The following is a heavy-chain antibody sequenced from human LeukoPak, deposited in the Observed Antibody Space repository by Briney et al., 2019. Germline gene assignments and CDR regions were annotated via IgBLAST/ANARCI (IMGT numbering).Heavy chain of an antibody. V-gene: IGHV3-11*01. D-gene: IGHD3-10*01. J-gene: IGHJ4*01. Sequence: GGSLRLSCAASGFSFSDYYVSWIRQAPGKGLECVSYISSRGTTIYYADSVKGRFTISRDNAKNSLYLQMSSLRAEDTAVYYCARVYYGSGSPRHFDYWGXXXXXTVS. CDR2: ISSRGTTI. CDR3: ARVYYGSGSPRHFDY. CDR1: GFSFSDYY.